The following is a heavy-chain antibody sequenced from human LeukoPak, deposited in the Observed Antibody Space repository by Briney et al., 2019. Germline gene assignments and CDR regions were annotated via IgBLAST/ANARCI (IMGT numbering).Heavy chain of an antibody. J-gene: IGHJ4*02. CDR1: SGSISSFY. V-gene: IGHV4-59*01. D-gene: IGHD3-22*01. CDR2: ISYSGIT. Sequence: PSETLSLTCTFSSGSISSFYWSWIRQPPGKGLEWIGYISYSGITKYNPSLKSRVTISIDTSKNQFSLRLSSVTAADTAVYYCARGQGRFDYDSSGYYITDLDYWGQGTLVTASS. CDR3: ARGQGRFDYDSSGYYITDLDY.